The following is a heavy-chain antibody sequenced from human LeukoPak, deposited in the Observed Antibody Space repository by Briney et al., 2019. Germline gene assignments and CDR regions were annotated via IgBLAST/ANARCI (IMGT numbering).Heavy chain of an antibody. Sequence: PSETLSLTCTVSGGSISSGDQYWSWIRQSPGKGLEWIGYIYYSGSTYYNPSLTSRVTISMDRSRNQFSLKLVSVTAADTAVYYCARSRGYSYGCPIGLCIYYFDYWGQGTLVTVSS. D-gene: IGHD5-18*01. J-gene: IGHJ4*02. CDR3: ARSRGYSYGCPIGLCIYYFDY. V-gene: IGHV4-30-4*08. CDR1: GGSISSGDQY. CDR2: IYYSGST.